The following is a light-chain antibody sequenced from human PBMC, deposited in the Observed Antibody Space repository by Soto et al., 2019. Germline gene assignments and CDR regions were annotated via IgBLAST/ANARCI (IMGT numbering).Light chain of an antibody. Sequence: IHITQSPSSLSASPGDRVTITCRVSQGISSYLAWYQQKPGKAPKLLIYAASTLQSGVPSRFSGSGSGTDFTLTISCLQSEDFATYYCQQYYSYPPWTFGQGTKVDFK. CDR2: AAS. CDR1: QGISSY. J-gene: IGKJ1*01. V-gene: IGKV1-8*01. CDR3: QQYYSYPPWT.